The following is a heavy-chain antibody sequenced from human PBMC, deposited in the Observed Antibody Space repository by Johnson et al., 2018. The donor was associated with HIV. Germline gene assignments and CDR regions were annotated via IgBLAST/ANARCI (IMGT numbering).Heavy chain of an antibody. V-gene: IGHV3-11*04. Sequence: QVYLVESGGGLVQSGGSLRLSCAASGFTFSDHYMYWVRQAPGKGLEWVSYIASSDSPIYYADSVKGRFTISRDNSKNTLYLQMNSLRAEDTAVYYCARSYSISSHDAFDIWGQGTMVTVSS. D-gene: IGHD6-6*01. J-gene: IGHJ3*02. CDR1: GFTFSDHY. CDR3: ARSYSISSHDAFDI. CDR2: IASSDSPI.